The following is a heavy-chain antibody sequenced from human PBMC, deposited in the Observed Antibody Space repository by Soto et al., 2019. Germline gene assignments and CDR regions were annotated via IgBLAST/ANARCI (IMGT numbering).Heavy chain of an antibody. Sequence: SETLSLTCTVSGGSISSYYCSWIRQPPGQGLQWLGYIYYTGTTNYNPSLKSRVTISVDTSKNQFSLKLSSVTAADTAVYYCARLVGARGSWFDPWGQGTLVTVS. CDR1: GGSISSYY. CDR2: IYYTGTT. D-gene: IGHD1-26*01. CDR3: ARLVGARGSWFDP. V-gene: IGHV4-59*12. J-gene: IGHJ5*02.